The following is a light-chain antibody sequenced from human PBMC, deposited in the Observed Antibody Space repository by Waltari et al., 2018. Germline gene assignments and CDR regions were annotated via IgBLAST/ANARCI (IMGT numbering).Light chain of an antibody. V-gene: IGKV3-20*01. J-gene: IGKJ1*01. CDR1: PSVSSSY. CDR3: QQYGSSPRT. CDR2: GAS. Sequence: DIVLTQSPGTLSLSPGETATLTCRDSPSVSSSYFAWYQQKPGQAPRLLIYGASSRATGIPDRFSGSGSGTDFTLTISRLEPEDFAVYYCQQYGSSPRTFGQGTKVEIK.